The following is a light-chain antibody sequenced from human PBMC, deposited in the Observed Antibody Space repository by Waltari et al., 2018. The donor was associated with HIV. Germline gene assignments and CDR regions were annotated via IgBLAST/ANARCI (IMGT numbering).Light chain of an antibody. Sequence: IVMTQSPLSLPVTPGEQASISCSPSQSLLHSNGYNFLDWYLQKPGQSPQLLIYLGSNRASGVPDRFSGSGSGTDFTLNISRMEAEDVGVYYCMQALQTPPTFGQGTKLEIK. CDR1: QSLLHSNGYNF. CDR3: MQALQTPPT. J-gene: IGKJ2*01. V-gene: IGKV2-28*01. CDR2: LGS.